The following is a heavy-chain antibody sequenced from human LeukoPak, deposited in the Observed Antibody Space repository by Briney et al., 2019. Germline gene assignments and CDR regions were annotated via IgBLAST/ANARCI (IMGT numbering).Heavy chain of an antibody. D-gene: IGHD5-12*01. CDR1: GFPFSSHG. J-gene: IGHJ4*02. Sequence: GTLRLSCAGSGFPFSSHGMNWTRQPPGKGLEWIGYIYYSGSTNYNPSLKSRVTISVDTSKNQFSLKLSSATAADTAVYYCAFHSGYDSNFDYWGQGTLVTVSS. CDR3: AFHSGYDSNFDY. V-gene: IGHV4-59*11. CDR2: IYYSGST.